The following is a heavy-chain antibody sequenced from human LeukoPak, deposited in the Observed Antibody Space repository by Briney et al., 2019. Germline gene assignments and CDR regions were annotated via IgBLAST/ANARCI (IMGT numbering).Heavy chain of an antibody. CDR2: IYYSGST. Sequence: SETLSLTCTVSGGSISSSSYYWGWIRQPPGKGLEWIGSIYYSGSTYYNPSLKSRVTISVDTSKNQFSLKLSSVTAADTAVYYCARLITGDQAFDIWGQGTMATVSS. CDR1: GGSISSSSYY. J-gene: IGHJ3*02. CDR3: ARLITGDQAFDI. V-gene: IGHV4-39*01. D-gene: IGHD7-27*01.